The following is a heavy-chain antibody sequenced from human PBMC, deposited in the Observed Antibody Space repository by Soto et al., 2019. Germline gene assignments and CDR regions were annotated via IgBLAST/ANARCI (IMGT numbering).Heavy chain of an antibody. V-gene: IGHV3-23*01. CDR1: GFTFSSYA. CDR2: ISGSGGST. Sequence: GGSLRLSCAASGFTFSSYAMSWVRQAPGKGLEWVSAISGSGGSTYYADSVKGRFTISRDNSKNTLYLQMNSLRAEDTAVYYCALGPSSGYEVSYYYYGMDVWGQGTTVTASS. CDR3: ALGPSSGYEVSYYYYGMDV. D-gene: IGHD3-22*01. J-gene: IGHJ6*02.